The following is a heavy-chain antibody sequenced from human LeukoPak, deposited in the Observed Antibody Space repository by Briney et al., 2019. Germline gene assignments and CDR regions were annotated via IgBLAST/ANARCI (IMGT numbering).Heavy chain of an antibody. V-gene: IGHV3-21*01. CDR3: ASGSSRWYVIDY. Sequence: GGSLRLSCAASGFTFRSFTMNWVRQAPGKGLEWVSSISSSTRCIYYADSVKGRFTVSRDNAKNSVFLQMNSLRIEGTAVYYCASGSSRWYVIDYWGQGTLVTVSS. CDR1: GFTFRSFT. J-gene: IGHJ4*02. D-gene: IGHD6-13*01. CDR2: ISSSTRCI.